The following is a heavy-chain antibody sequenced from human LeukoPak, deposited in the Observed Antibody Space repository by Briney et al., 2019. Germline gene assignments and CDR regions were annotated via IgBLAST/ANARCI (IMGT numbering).Heavy chain of an antibody. J-gene: IGHJ5*02. CDR3: ARHGPVISSGYWVNWFDP. V-gene: IGHV4-59*08. D-gene: IGHD3-22*01. CDR1: GGSISSYY. Sequence: SETLSLTCTVSGGSISSYYWSWIRQPPGKGLEWIGYIYYSGSTNYNPSLKSRVTISVVTSKNQFSLKLSSVTAADTAVYYCARHGPVISSGYWVNWFDPWGQGTLVTVSS. CDR2: IYYSGST.